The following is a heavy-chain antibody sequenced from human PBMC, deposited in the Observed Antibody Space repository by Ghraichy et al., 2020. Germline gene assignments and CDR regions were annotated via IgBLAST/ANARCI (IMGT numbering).Heavy chain of an antibody. CDR1: GFTLRNAR. CDR3: TTVASSYYYYGMDV. J-gene: IGHJ6*02. Sequence: LSLTCVVSGFTLRNARMNWVRQAPGKGLEWVGRIKSKTDGGATDYAVLVKGRFTISRDDSKNTLYLQMNSLKTEDTAVYYCTTVASSYYYYGMDVWGQGTTVTVSS. CDR2: IKSKTDGGAT. V-gene: IGHV3-15*07.